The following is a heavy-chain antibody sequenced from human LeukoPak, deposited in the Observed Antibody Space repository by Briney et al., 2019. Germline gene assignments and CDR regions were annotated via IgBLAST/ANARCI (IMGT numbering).Heavy chain of an antibody. D-gene: IGHD1-26*01. CDR3: ARNVYSGSYYDAFDI. J-gene: IGHJ3*02. CDR2: IDWDDDK. CDR1: GFSLSTSGMC. V-gene: IGHV2-70*11. Sequence: SGPTLVNPTQTLTLTCTFSGFSLSTSGMCVSWIRQPPGKALEWLARIDWDDDKYYSTSLKTRLTISKDTSKNQVALTMTNMDPVDTATYYCARNVYSGSYYDAFDIWGQGTMVTVSS.